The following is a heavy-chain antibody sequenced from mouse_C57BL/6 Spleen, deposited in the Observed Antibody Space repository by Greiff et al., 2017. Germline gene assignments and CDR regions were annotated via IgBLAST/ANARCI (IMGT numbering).Heavy chain of an antibody. CDR1: GYAFTNYL. Sequence: VQLQESGAELVRPGTSVKVSCKASGYAFTNYLIEWVKQRPGQGLEWIGVINPGSGGTYYNEKFKGKATLTADKSSSTAYMQLSSLTSEDSAVYFCARLYDYDVGAYWGQGTLVTVSA. V-gene: IGHV1-54*01. CDR3: ARLYDYDVGAY. D-gene: IGHD2-4*01. J-gene: IGHJ3*01. CDR2: INPGSGGT.